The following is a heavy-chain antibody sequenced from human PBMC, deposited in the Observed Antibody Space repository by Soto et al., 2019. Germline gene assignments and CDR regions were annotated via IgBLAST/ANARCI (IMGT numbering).Heavy chain of an antibody. CDR1: GGSISSGGYY. CDR3: ARVGYYDSSGYPNFDY. D-gene: IGHD3-22*01. J-gene: IGHJ4*02. V-gene: IGHV4-31*03. Sequence: QVQLQESGPGLVKPSQTLSLTCTVSGGSISSGGYYWSWIRQHPGKGLEWIGYIYYSGSTYYNPSLKSRVTTSVDTSKNKFSLKLSSVTAADTAVYYCARVGYYDSSGYPNFDYWGQGTLVTVSS. CDR2: IYYSGST.